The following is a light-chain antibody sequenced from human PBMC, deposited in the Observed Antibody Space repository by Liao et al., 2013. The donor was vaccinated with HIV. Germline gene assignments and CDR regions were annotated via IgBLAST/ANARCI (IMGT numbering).Light chain of an antibody. Sequence: SYMLTQPPSVSVAPGATATITCGGDNIGGRSVHWYQHKAGQAPHLVISYDNDRPSGIPARFSGSNSGNTATLTINRVEAGDEADYYCQVWDRGPALFGGGTKLTVL. CDR1: NIGGRS. CDR2: YDN. CDR3: QVWDRGPAL. J-gene: IGLJ2*01. V-gene: IGLV3-21*01.